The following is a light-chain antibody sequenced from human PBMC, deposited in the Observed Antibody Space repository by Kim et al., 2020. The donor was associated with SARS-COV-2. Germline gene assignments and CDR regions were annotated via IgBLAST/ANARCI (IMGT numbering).Light chain of an antibody. Sequence: VGDRVPLTCRTSRDIRNYLAWYQQKAGKAPRLLIYAASALQPGVPSRFSGSGSGTDFTLTITSLQPEDVATYFCQKYDGAPWAFGQGTKVDIK. CDR3: QKYDGAPWA. V-gene: IGKV1-27*01. J-gene: IGKJ1*01. CDR1: RDIRNY. CDR2: AAS.